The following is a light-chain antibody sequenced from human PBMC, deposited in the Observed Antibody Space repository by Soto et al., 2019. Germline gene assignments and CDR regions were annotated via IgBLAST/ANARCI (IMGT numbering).Light chain of an antibody. Sequence: DIVMTQSPDSLAVSLGERATINCKSSQSVLYSSNNKNYLAWYQQKPGQPPKLLIYWASTRESGVPDRFSGSGSGTDFTLTIRSLQAEDVAVYYCQQYYTTPPVTFGPGTKVHIK. J-gene: IGKJ3*01. CDR1: QSVLYSSNNKNY. CDR2: WAS. V-gene: IGKV4-1*01. CDR3: QQYYTTPPVT.